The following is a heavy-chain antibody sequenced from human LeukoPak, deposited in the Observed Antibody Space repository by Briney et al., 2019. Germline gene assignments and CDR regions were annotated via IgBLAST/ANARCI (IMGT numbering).Heavy chain of an antibody. CDR1: GFTFSSYG. Sequence: PGGSLRLSCAASGFTFSSYGMHWVRQAPGKGLEWVAVIWYDGTNKYYADSVKGRFTISRDNSKNTLYLQMNSLRAEDTAVYYCARDKSFNWFDPWGQGTLVTVSS. CDR2: IWYDGTNK. V-gene: IGHV3-33*01. J-gene: IGHJ5*02. CDR3: ARDKSFNWFDP.